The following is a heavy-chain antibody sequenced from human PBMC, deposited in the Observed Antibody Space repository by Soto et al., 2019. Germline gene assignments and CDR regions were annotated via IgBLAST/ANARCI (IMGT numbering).Heavy chain of an antibody. D-gene: IGHD2-21*01. V-gene: IGHV4-4*07. CDR1: GGSMRSYY. CDR3: AGIGEDVYYGMDV. Sequence: SETLSPTCSVSGGSMRSYYWNWLRQPAGKGLEWIGRIYSRGDTNYNPSVKSRVTMSVDTSKNEFSLRLNSVTAADTAVYYCAGIGEDVYYGMDVWGQGTTVTV. CDR2: IYSRGDT. J-gene: IGHJ6*02.